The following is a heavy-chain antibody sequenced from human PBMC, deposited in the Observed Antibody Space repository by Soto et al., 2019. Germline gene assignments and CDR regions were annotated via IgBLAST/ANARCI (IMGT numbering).Heavy chain of an antibody. D-gene: IGHD5-12*01. CDR3: ARDATGGYSGYQFDY. Sequence: SVKVSCKASGGTFSSYTIGGVRQAPGQGLEWMGRIIPILGIANYAQKFQGRVTITADKSTSTAYMELSSLRSEDTAVYYCARDATGGYSGYQFDYWGQGTLVTVS. J-gene: IGHJ4*02. V-gene: IGHV1-69*04. CDR2: IIPILGIA. CDR1: GGTFSSYT.